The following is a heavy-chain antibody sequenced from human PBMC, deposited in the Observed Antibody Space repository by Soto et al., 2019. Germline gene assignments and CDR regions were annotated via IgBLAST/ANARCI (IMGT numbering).Heavy chain of an antibody. CDR2: IIPIFGTA. Sequence: QVQLVQSVAEVKKPGSSVKVSCKASGGTFSSYAISWVRQAPGQGLEWMGGIIPIFGTANYAQKFQGRVTITAGESTSTAYLELSSLRVEDTAVYYCARVGVYCSITSCYLLDWYFDFWCRGTLVTVSS. CDR1: GGTFSSYA. D-gene: IGHD2-2*01. CDR3: ARVGVYCSITSCYLLDWYFDF. J-gene: IGHJ2*01. V-gene: IGHV1-69*01.